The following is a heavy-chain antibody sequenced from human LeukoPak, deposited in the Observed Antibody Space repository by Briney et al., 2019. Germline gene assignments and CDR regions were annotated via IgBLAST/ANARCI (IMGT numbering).Heavy chain of an antibody. CDR1: GYTFTTYD. CDR2: ISAYDGYT. Sequence: ASVKVSCKASGYTFTTYDISWVRQAPGQGLEWMGWISAYDGYTNYAQKFQDRVTMTTDTSTRTAYMEVRSLRSDDTAVYYCARETGELPVDYWGQGTLVTVSS. J-gene: IGHJ4*02. D-gene: IGHD3-10*01. V-gene: IGHV1-18*01. CDR3: ARETGELPVDY.